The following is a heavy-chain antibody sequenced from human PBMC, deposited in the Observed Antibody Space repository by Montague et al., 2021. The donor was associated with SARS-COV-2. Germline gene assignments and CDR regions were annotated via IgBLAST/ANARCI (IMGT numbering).Heavy chain of an antibody. D-gene: IGHD3-16*01. Sequence: SLRLSCAASGFTFSSYWMHWVRQAPGTELVWVSRVKGDGSRISYADSVKGRFTISRDNAKNTLYLQMNSLRAEDTAVYFCARGYFPVGGSENWGSYGMDVWGQGTTVTVSS. CDR1: GFTFSSYW. CDR3: ARGYFPVGGSENWGSYGMDV. V-gene: IGHV3-74*01. J-gene: IGHJ6*02. CDR2: VKGDGSRI.